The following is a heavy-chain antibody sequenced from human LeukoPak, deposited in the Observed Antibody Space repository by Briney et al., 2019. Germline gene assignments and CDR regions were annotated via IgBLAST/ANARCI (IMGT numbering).Heavy chain of an antibody. CDR1: GFTFSSYA. V-gene: IGHV3-23*01. D-gene: IGHD3-16*02. CDR3: AKGSSYDYVWGSYRLPFDY. CDR2: IGGSGGST. J-gene: IGHJ4*02. Sequence: GASLRLSCAASGFTFSSYAMSWVRQAPGKGLEWVSAIGGSGGSTYYADSVKGRFTISRDNSKNTLYLQMNSLRAEDTAVYYCAKGSSYDYVWGSYRLPFDYWGQGTLVTVSS.